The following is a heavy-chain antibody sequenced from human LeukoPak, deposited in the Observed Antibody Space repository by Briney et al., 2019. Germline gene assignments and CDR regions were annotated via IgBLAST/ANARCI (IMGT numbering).Heavy chain of an antibody. CDR2: INPNRGGT. CDR1: GYTFTGYY. Sequence: ASVKVSCKASGYTFTGYYMHWVRQAPGQGLEWMGWINPNRGGTNYAQKFQGRVTMTRDTSISTAYMELSRLRSDDTAVYHCARDFNYYGSGSFPDYWGQGTLVTVSS. D-gene: IGHD3-10*01. CDR3: ARDFNYYGSGSFPDY. V-gene: IGHV1-2*02. J-gene: IGHJ4*02.